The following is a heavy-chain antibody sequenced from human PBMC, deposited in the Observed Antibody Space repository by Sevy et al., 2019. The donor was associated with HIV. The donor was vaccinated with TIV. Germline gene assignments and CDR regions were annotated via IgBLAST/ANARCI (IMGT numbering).Heavy chain of an antibody. Sequence: GGSLRLSCVVSGISFTTSGMHWVRQAPGKGLEWVAVISYHGRDKFYAESVKGRSTISRDKSKNMLYLQMNSLRAEDTAVYYCAKDFTGYNGMDVWGQGTMVTVS. D-gene: IGHD3-9*01. CDR1: GISFTTSG. CDR2: ISYHGRDK. V-gene: IGHV3-30*18. J-gene: IGHJ6*02. CDR3: AKDFTGYNGMDV.